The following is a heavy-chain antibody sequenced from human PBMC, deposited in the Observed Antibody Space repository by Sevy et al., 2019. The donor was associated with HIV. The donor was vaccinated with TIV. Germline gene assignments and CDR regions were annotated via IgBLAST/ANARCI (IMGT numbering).Heavy chain of an antibody. CDR3: ARVPAAYYGMDV. Sequence: GGSLRLSCAASEITLSNYAMNWVRQAPGRGLEWVSAISGSGGSTYYADSVKGRFTISRDNSKNTLYLQMNSLRAEDTAVYYCARVPAAYYGMDVWGQGTTVTVSS. CDR1: EITLSNYA. CDR2: ISGSGGST. D-gene: IGHD2-2*01. J-gene: IGHJ6*02. V-gene: IGHV3-23*01.